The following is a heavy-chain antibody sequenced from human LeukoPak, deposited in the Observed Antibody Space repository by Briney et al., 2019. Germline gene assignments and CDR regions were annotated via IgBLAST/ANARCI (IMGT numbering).Heavy chain of an antibody. CDR1: GGSISSSSYY. CDR3: ARGWGFGELLDY. CDR2: IYYSGST. D-gene: IGHD3-10*01. Sequence: SETLSLTCTVSGGSISSSSYYWGWIRQPPGKGLEWIGYIYYSGSTNYNPSLKSRVTISVDTSKNQFSLKLSSVTAADTAVYYCARGWGFGELLDYWGQGTLVTVSS. V-gene: IGHV4-61*05. J-gene: IGHJ4*02.